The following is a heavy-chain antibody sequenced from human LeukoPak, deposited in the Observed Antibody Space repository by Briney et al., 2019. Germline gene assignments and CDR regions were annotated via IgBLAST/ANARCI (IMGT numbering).Heavy chain of an antibody. CDR2: INHSGST. Sequence: PSETLSLTCTVYGGALSGYYWTWIRQPPGKGLEWIGEINHSGSTNYNPSLKSRVTISVDTSKNQFSLKLSSVTAADTAVYYCARARYYYDSSGYENWFDPWGQGTLVTVSS. CDR3: ARARYYYDSSGYENWFDP. D-gene: IGHD3-22*01. J-gene: IGHJ5*02. CDR1: GGALSGYY. V-gene: IGHV4-34*01.